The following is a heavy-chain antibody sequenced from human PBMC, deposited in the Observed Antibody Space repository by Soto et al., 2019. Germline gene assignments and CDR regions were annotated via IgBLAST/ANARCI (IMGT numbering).Heavy chain of an antibody. CDR2: IIPIFVTA. J-gene: IGHJ6*02. CDR3: ARSQGGSSSLDIYYYYYYGMDV. Sequence: QVQLVQSGAEVKKPGSSVKVSCKAPGGTFSSYAISWVRQAPGQGLEWMGGIIPIFVTAKYAQKFQGRVTSTADESTSTGYMELSSLRSEDTAVYYCARSQGGSSSLDIYYYYYYGMDVWGQGTTVTVSS. V-gene: IGHV1-69*01. D-gene: IGHD2-15*01. CDR1: GGTFSSYA.